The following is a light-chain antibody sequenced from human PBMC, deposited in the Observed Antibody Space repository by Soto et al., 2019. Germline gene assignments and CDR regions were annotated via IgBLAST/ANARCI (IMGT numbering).Light chain of an antibody. J-gene: IGKJ1*01. Sequence: DIQMTQSPSTLSGSVGDRVTITCRASQTISSWLAWYQQKPGKAPKLLIYKASTLKSGVPSRFSGSGSGTEFTLTISSLQPDDFATYYCQHYNRYSEAFGQGTKVE. CDR1: QTISSW. CDR3: QHYNRYSEA. V-gene: IGKV1-5*03. CDR2: KAS.